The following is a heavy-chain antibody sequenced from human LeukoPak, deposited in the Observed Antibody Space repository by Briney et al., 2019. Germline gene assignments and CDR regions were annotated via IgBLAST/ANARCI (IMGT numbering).Heavy chain of an antibody. D-gene: IGHD3-16*01. CDR1: GFTSSRYW. CDR2: IKHDGSQK. V-gene: IGHV3-7*05. CDR3: ARDGMGGIKAFDI. Sequence: GGPLRLSCAASGFTSSRYWMSWVRQAPGGGLEWVANIKHDGSQKYYVDSVKGRITISRDNAKNSLYLQMNGLRAEDTAVYYCARDGMGGIKAFDIWGQGTMVTVSS. J-gene: IGHJ3*02.